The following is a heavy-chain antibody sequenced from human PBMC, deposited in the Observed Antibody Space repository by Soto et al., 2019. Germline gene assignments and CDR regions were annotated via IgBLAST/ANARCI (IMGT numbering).Heavy chain of an antibody. J-gene: IGHJ4*02. CDR3: ARFPFDRSSWTNPRYFDY. Sequence: SETLSLTCTVSDGSISSSSYYWGWIRQPPGKGLEWIVSIHYGGRAYYNPSLKSRVTISVDTSKDQFSLKLTSVTAADTAIYYCARFPFDRSSWTNPRYFDYWGQGTLVTVSS. D-gene: IGHD6-13*01. V-gene: IGHV4-39*01. CDR2: IHYGGRA. CDR1: DGSISSSSYY.